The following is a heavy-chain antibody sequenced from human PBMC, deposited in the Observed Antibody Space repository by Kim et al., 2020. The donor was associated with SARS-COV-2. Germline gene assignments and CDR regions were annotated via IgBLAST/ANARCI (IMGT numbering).Heavy chain of an antibody. D-gene: IGHD6-25*01. CDR3: ARKVDSSGIDY. V-gene: IGHV3-21*01. CDR2: I. Sequence: ISNASSVKGRFPITRETAKNSLYLKMNSLRAEDTAVYYCARKVDSSGIDYWGQGTLVTVSS. J-gene: IGHJ4*02.